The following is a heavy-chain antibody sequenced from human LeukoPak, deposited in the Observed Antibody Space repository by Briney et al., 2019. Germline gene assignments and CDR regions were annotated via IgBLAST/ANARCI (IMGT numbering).Heavy chain of an antibody. J-gene: IGHJ4*02. CDR1: GGSISSGDYY. CDR2: IYYSGST. CDR3: ARVGDRSGYYYLVFDY. V-gene: IGHV4-30-4*01. D-gene: IGHD3-22*01. Sequence: SETLSLTCTVSGGSISSGDYYWSWIRQPPGKGLEWIGYIYYSGSTYYNPSLKSRVTISVDTSKNQFSLKLSSVTAADTAVYYCARVGDRSGYYYLVFDYWGQGTLVTVSS.